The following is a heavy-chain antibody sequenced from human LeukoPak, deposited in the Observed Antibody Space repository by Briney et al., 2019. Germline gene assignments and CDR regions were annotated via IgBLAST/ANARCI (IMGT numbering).Heavy chain of an antibody. Sequence: PGGSLRLSCAASGFTFTSYAMSRVRQAPGKGLEWVSAISGSGGSTYYADSVKGRFTISRDNSKNTLYLQMNSLRAEDTAVYYCTKWVSDYYDSSGYYYVELCYFDYWGQGTLVTVSS. D-gene: IGHD3-22*01. CDR2: ISGSGGST. CDR1: GFTFTSYA. CDR3: TKWVSDYYDSSGYYYVELCYFDY. V-gene: IGHV3-23*01. J-gene: IGHJ4*02.